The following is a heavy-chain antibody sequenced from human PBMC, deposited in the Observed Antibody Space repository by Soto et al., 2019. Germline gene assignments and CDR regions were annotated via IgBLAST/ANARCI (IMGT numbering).Heavy chain of an antibody. CDR1: GYTFSRYG. CDR2: ISGFNGNT. D-gene: IGHD6-13*01. Sequence: QVQLVQSGAEVKKPGASVRVSCKASGYTFSRYGISWVRQAPGQGLEWTGWISGFNGNTKESEKLQGRVTLTTDTAANTAHMELRGLRSDDTAVYYCARASAYSTPWSFDNWGQGTLVTVSS. V-gene: IGHV1-18*01. CDR3: ARASAYSTPWSFDN. J-gene: IGHJ4*02.